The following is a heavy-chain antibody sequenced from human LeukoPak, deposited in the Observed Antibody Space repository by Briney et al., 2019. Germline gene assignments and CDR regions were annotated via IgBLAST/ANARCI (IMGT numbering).Heavy chain of an antibody. D-gene: IGHD3-3*01. CDR3: ARLGDFWSGSYYFDY. Sequence: GEYLKISCKGSGYSFTSYWIGWVRQMPGKGLEWMGIIYPGDSDTRYSPSFQGQVTISADKSISTAYLQWSSLKASDTAMYYCARLGDFWSGSYYFDYWGQGTLVTVSS. J-gene: IGHJ4*02. V-gene: IGHV5-51*01. CDR1: GYSFTSYW. CDR2: IYPGDSDT.